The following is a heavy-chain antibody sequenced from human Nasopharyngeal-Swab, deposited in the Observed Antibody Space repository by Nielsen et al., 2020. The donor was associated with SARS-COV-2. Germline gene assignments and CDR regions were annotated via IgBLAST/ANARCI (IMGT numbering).Heavy chain of an antibody. V-gene: IGHV3-7*02. D-gene: IGHD1-14*01. CDR1: GFTFSSYS. CDR2: IKHDGSEK. J-gene: IGHJ4*02. CDR3: ARHHGWTFDY. Sequence: GESLKISCAASGFTFSSYSMNWVRQAPGKGLEWVANIKHDGSEKYYVDSVKGRFTVSRDNAKNSLFLQMNSLRAEDTAVYYCARHHGWTFDYWGQGTLVTVSS.